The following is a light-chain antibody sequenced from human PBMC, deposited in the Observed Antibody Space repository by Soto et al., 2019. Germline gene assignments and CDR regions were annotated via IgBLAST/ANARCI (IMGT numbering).Light chain of an antibody. CDR2: GAS. J-gene: IGKJ5*01. CDR1: QSVSSSY. V-gene: IGKV3-20*01. Sequence: EIVLTQSPGTLSLSPGERATLSCRASQSVSSSYLAWYQQKPGQAPRLLIYGASNRATGIPDRFSGSGSGTDFTLTISRLEPDDFAVYYCQQHGTSPITFGQGTRLE. CDR3: QQHGTSPIT.